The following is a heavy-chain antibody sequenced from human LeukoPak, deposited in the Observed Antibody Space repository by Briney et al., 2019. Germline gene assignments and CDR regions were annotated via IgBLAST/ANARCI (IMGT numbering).Heavy chain of an antibody. D-gene: IGHD6-19*01. CDR3: ASGASSGWYYFDY. CDR1: GFTISSYG. V-gene: IGHV3-30*03. J-gene: IGHJ4*02. CDR2: ISSDGSNQ. Sequence: GRSLRLSCAASGFTISSYGMHWVRQAPGKGLEWVAVISSDGSNQDYGDSVKGRLTVSRDNSKNTLYLQMNSLRPDDTAVYYCASGASSGWYYFDYWGQGTLVTVSS.